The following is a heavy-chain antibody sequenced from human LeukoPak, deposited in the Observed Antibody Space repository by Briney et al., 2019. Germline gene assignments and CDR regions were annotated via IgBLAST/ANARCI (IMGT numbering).Heavy chain of an antibody. D-gene: IGHD2-21*02. V-gene: IGHV4-34*01. CDR2: IYHSGST. CDR1: GGSFSGYY. J-gene: IGHJ5*02. Sequence: PSETLSLTCAVYGGSFSGYYWSWIRQPPGKGLEWIGEIYHSGSTNYNPSLKSRVTISVDKSKNQFSLKLSSVTAADTAVYYCARDLRTGSVVVTPIWFDPWGQGTLVTVSS. CDR3: ARDLRTGSVVVTPIWFDP.